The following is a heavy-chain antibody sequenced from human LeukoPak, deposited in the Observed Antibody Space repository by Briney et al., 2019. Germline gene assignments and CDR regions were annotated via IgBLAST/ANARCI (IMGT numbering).Heavy chain of an antibody. J-gene: IGHJ6*03. CDR3: ARGPRGILMTNYYYYYMDV. D-gene: IGHD2-21*01. Sequence: QPGGSLRLSCAASGFTFSSYDMHWVRQAPGKGLEWVTVISYDGSNKYYADSVKGRFTISRDNSKNTLYLQMNSLRAEDTAVYYCARGPRGILMTNYYYYYMDVWGKGTTVTVSS. CDR2: ISYDGSNK. V-gene: IGHV3-30-3*01. CDR1: GFTFSSYD.